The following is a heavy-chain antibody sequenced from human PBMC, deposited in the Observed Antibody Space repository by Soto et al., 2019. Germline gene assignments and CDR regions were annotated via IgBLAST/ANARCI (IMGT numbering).Heavy chain of an antibody. J-gene: IGHJ4*02. CDR3: ATKDCSGYTCYFKDFFDY. CDR1: GGSISTGGYY. Sequence: PSETLSLTCSVSGGSISTGGYYLSWVRQLPGKGLEWVGSIYYSGSTYYNPSLESRVTISADTSKNQFSLKLSSVTAADTAVYYCATKDCSGYTCYFKDFFDYWGPGTLVTVSS. V-gene: IGHV4-31*03. CDR2: IYYSGST. D-gene: IGHD2-15*01.